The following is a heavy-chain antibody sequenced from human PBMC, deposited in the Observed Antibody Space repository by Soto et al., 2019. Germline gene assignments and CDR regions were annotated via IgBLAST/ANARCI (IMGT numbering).Heavy chain of an antibody. CDR3: ARDCSGSYCWFDP. CDR1: GGSISSGGYY. D-gene: IGHD1-26*01. V-gene: IGHV4-31*03. Sequence: SETLSHTCTVSGGSISSGGYYWSWIRQHPGKGLEWIGYIYYSGSTYYNPSLKSRVTISVDTSKNQFSLKLSSVTAADTAVYYCARDCSGSYCWFDPWGQGTLVTVSS. CDR2: IYYSGST. J-gene: IGHJ5*02.